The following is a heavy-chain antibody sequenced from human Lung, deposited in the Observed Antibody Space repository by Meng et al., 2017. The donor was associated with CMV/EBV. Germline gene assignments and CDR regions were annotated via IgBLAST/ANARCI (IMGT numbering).Heavy chain of an antibody. V-gene: IGHV4-4*02. CDR1: GGSFSSSNW. CDR3: ASFPPPGKQWLVTDY. Sequence: QVQVLESGPGLVKPSGPLSLTCAVSGGSFSSSNWWSWVRQPPGKGLEWIGEIYHSGSTNYNPSLKSRVTISVDKSKNQFSLKLSSVTAADTAVYYCASFPPPGKQWLVTDYWGQGTLVTVSS. J-gene: IGHJ4*02. D-gene: IGHD6-19*01. CDR2: IYHSGST.